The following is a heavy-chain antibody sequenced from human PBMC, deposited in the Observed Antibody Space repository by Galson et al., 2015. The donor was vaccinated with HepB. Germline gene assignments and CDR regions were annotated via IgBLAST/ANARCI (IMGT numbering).Heavy chain of an antibody. D-gene: IGHD3-3*01. J-gene: IGHJ4*02. CDR3: ASRYYDFWSDYYYYFDY. CDR1: GGSISSSSYH. CDR2: IYYSEST. V-gene: IGHV4-39*01. Sequence: ETLSLTCTVSGGSISSSSYHWGWIRQPPGKGLEWIGSIYYSESTYYSPSLKSRVTISVDTSKNQFSLRLSSVTAADTSVYYCASRYYDFWSDYYYYFDYWGQGTLVTVSS.